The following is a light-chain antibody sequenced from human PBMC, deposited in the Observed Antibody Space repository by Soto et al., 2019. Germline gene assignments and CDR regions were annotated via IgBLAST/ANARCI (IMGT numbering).Light chain of an antibody. CDR1: KLGDKY. J-gene: IGLJ2*01. V-gene: IGLV3-1*01. Sequence: SYELTQPPSMSVSPGQTASISCSGDKLGDKYVCWYQQKSGQSPVLVIYQDNKRPSGIPERFSGSNSGNTATLTITGTQAMDEADYYCQAWDRSAVVLGGGTKVTVL. CDR2: QDN. CDR3: QAWDRSAVV.